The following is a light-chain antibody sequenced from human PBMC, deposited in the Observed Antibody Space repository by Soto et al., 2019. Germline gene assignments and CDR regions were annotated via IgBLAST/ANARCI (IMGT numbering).Light chain of an antibody. V-gene: IGKV1-39*01. CDR2: AAS. Sequence: DIQMTQSPSSLSASVGDRVTITCRASQSISSYLNWYQQKPGKAPKHLIYAASSLQSGVPSRFSGSGSGTDFTLTISSLQPEDFATYYCQQSYSTPRYTCGQGTKLEIK. J-gene: IGKJ2*01. CDR3: QQSYSTPRYT. CDR1: QSISSY.